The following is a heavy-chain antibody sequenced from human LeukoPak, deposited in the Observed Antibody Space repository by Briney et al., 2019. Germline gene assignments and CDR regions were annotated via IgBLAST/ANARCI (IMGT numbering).Heavy chain of an antibody. CDR3: AKDDDKWLPEGADY. CDR2: ISGSSDST. J-gene: IGHJ4*02. CDR1: GFTFSIYA. V-gene: IGHV3-23*01. D-gene: IGHD5-24*01. Sequence: PGGSLRLSCAASGFTFSIYAMNWVRQAPGKGLEWVSTISGSSDSTYYADSVKGRFTISRDNSKNTLYLQMNSLRAEDTAVYYCAKDDDKWLPEGADYWGQGTLVTVSS.